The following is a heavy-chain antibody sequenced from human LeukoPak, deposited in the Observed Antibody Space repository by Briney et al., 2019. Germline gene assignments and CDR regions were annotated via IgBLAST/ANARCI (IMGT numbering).Heavy chain of an antibody. J-gene: IGHJ4*02. Sequence: PGGFLRLSCAASGFTFEDYAFHWVRQPPGKGLEWVSGISWNSGGIGYADSVKGRFTMSRDNAKNSLFLQMNSLRPEDTALYYCARGQWELNRGLDYWGQGTLVTVSS. V-gene: IGHV3-9*01. D-gene: IGHD1-26*01. CDR3: ARGQWELNRGLDY. CDR2: ISWNSGGI. CDR1: GFTFEDYA.